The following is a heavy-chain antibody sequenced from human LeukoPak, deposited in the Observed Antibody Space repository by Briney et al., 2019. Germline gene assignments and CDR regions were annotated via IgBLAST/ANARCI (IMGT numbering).Heavy chain of an antibody. J-gene: IGHJ4*02. Sequence: GGSLRLSCAASGFTSSSYWMHWVRQAPGKGLVWVSRINSDGSSINYADSVKGRFTISRDNAKNTLYLQMNSLRAEDAAVYYCARGRYYYDSRGAFDYWGQGTLVTVSS. CDR3: ARGRYYYDSRGAFDY. CDR2: INSDGSSI. V-gene: IGHV3-74*01. D-gene: IGHD3-22*01. CDR1: GFTSSSYW.